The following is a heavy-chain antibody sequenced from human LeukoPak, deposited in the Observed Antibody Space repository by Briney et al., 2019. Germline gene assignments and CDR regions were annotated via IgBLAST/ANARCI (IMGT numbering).Heavy chain of an antibody. V-gene: IGHV4-39*07. Sequence: SETLSLTCTVSGGSISSSSYYWGWIRQPPGKGLEWIGTIYYSGSTYYNPSLKSRLTISVDTSKNQFSLKLSSVTAADTAVYYCARVDDYGDYGGQFDCWGQGTLVTVSS. J-gene: IGHJ4*02. CDR1: GGSISSSSYY. CDR3: ARVDDYGDYGGQFDC. CDR2: IYYSGST. D-gene: IGHD4-17*01.